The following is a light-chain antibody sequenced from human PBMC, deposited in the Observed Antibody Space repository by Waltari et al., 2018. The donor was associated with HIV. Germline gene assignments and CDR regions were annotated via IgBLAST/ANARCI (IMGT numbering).Light chain of an antibody. CDR3: QQFNNWPPS. CDR2: GTS. CDR1: QGVSSN. V-gene: IGKV3-15*01. Sequence: EIVMTQSPATLSGSPGERVTLSCRASQGVSSNLAWYQQKPGQAPRPLIFGTSTRATDISARFSGSGSGTEFTLTISSLRSEDVAVYYCQQFNNWPPSFGGGTKVEIK. J-gene: IGKJ4*01.